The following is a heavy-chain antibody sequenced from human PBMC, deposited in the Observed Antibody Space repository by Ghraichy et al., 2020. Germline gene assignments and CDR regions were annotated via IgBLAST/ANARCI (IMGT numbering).Heavy chain of an antibody. J-gene: IGHJ4*02. D-gene: IGHD3-10*01. CDR2: ISGSGGST. V-gene: IGHV3-23*01. Sequence: GSLRLSCAASGFTFSSYAMSWVRQAPGKGLEWVSAISGSGGSTYYADSVKGRFTISRDNSKNTLYLQMNSLRAEDTAVYYCAKDIMYYYGSGSYFDYWGQGTLVTVSS. CDR3: AKDIMYYYGSGSYFDY. CDR1: GFTFSSYA.